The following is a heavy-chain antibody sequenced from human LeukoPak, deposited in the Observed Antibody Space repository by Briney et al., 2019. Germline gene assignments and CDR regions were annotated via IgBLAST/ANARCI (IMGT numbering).Heavy chain of an antibody. CDR3: ARVGMVRGVIINAFDI. J-gene: IGHJ3*02. V-gene: IGHV3-23*01. Sequence: PGGSLRLSCTASGLSLNNYAMSWVRQVPGKGLEWVSASSSSDDGKWYAESVRGRFTISRDTSKNTVYLQMNSLRVEDAGVYYCARVGMVRGVIINAFDIWGQGTMVTVSS. CDR1: GLSLNNYA. CDR2: SSSSDDGK. D-gene: IGHD3-10*01.